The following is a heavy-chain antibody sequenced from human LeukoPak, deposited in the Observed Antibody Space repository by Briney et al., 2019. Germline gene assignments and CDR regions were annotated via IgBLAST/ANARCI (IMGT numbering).Heavy chain of an antibody. CDR2: INHSGST. Sequence: PSETLSLTCAVYGGSFSGYYWSWIRQPPGKGLEWIGEINHSGSTNYNPSLKSRVTISVDTSKNQFSLKLSSVTAADTAVYYCARPRRITMVRGVIITDYFDYWGQGTLVTVSS. V-gene: IGHV4-34*01. CDR3: ARPRRITMVRGVIITDYFDY. J-gene: IGHJ4*02. CDR1: GGSFSGYY. D-gene: IGHD3-10*01.